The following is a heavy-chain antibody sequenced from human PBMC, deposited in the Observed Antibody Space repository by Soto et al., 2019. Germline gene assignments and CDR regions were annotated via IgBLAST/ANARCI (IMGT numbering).Heavy chain of an antibody. Sequence: XTLPLPCTVSGGSLSRSRHHWGWSRQPRGKGLEWIWSIYYSGSTYYDPSLKIRVTISVYTSKNQFSLRLRSVSAPDTPVYYCARHLGGAGWDNWFDPWGQGRLGTVS. CDR3: ARHLGGAGWDNWFDP. V-gene: IGHV4-39*01. J-gene: IGHJ5*02. CDR2: IYYSGST. D-gene: IGHD6-19*01. CDR1: GGSLSRSRHH.